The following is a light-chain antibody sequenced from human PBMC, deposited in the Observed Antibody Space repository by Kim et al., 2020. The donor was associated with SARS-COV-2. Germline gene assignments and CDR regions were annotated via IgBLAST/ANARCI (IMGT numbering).Light chain of an antibody. CDR3: QEYKSDSWT. CDR1: QSINIW. Sequence: GDRVTITCRASQSINIWLAWYQQKPGKAPNLLIYDASNLENGVPSRFSGSGSGTQFTLTIKSLQPDDFATYYCQEYKSDSWTFGQGTKVDIK. V-gene: IGKV1-5*01. CDR2: DAS. J-gene: IGKJ1*01.